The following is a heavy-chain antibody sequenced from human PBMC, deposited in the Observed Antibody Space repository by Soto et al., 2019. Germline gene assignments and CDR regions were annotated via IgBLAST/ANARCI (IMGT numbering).Heavy chain of an antibody. CDR2: IIPIFGTA. CDR1: GGTFSSYA. V-gene: IGHV1-69*05. CDR3: ARDDSGFSGSHYIDYFNY. Sequence: SVKVSCKASGGTFSSYAISWVRQAPGQGLEWMGGIIPIFGTANYAQKFQGRVTFTRDTSAGTVYMQLSSLTSEDTAVYYCARDDSGFSGSHYIDYFNYWGQGALVTVSS. D-gene: IGHD1-26*01. J-gene: IGHJ4*02.